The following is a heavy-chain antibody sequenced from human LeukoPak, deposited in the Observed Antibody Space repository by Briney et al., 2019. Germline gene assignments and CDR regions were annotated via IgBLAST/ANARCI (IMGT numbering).Heavy chain of an antibody. V-gene: IGHV3-11*01. Sequence: GGSLRLSCAASGFTFSDYYMSWIRQAPGKGLEWVSYISSSGSTIYYADSVKGRFTISRDNAKNSLYLQMNSLRAEDTAVYYCARDQGKWELFYYYYGMDVWGQGTTVTVSS. CDR1: GFTFSDYY. J-gene: IGHJ6*02. CDR3: ARDQGKWELFYYYYGMDV. D-gene: IGHD1-26*01. CDR2: ISSSGSTI.